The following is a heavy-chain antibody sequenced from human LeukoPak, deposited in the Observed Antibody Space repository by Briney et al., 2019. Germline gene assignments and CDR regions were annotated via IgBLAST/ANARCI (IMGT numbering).Heavy chain of an antibody. Sequence: SETLSLTCTVSGYSISGGYYWGWIRQPPGKGLEWIGSIYHSGSTYYNPSLKSRVTISVDTSKNQFSLKLSSVTAADTAVYYCARSSVTNWFDPWGQGTLVTVSS. CDR1: GYSISGGYY. D-gene: IGHD6-6*01. CDR2: IYHSGST. V-gene: IGHV4-38-2*02. CDR3: ARSSVTNWFDP. J-gene: IGHJ5*02.